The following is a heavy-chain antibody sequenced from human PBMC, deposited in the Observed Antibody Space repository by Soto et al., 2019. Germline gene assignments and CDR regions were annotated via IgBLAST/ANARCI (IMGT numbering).Heavy chain of an antibody. V-gene: IGHV1-69*01. CDR3: ARGGVDVVATAGLDY. D-gene: IGHD5-12*01. J-gene: IGHJ4*02. Sequence: QVQLVQSGAEVKKPGSSVKVSCKASGGTFNNYAISWVRQAPGQGLEWMGGIIPIIGTADYAHKFQGRLAISADESTGTTSMELSSLRSEDTALYYCARGGVDVVATAGLDYWGQGTLVTVSS. CDR2: IIPIIGTA. CDR1: GGTFNNYA.